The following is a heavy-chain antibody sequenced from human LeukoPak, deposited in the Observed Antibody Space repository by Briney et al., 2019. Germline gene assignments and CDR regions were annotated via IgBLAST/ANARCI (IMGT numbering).Heavy chain of an antibody. D-gene: IGHD3-3*01. CDR3: AKGINYDFWSGYYHFDY. V-gene: IGHV3-9*03. Sequence: PGGTLRLSCVTSGFIFDDYAMHWVRQGPGKGLEWVSGISSNSGGIAYADSVKGRFTISRDNAKNSLYLQMNSLRAEDMALYYCAKGINYDFWSGYYHFDYWGQGTLVTVSS. CDR2: ISSNSGGI. CDR1: GFIFDDYA. J-gene: IGHJ4*02.